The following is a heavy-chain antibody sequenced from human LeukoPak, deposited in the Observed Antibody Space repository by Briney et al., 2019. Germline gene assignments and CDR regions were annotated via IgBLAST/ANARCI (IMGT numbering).Heavy chain of an antibody. Sequence: PGGSLRLSCAASGFTFSRYSMNWVRQAPGKGLKWVSYISSSSSTIYYADSVKGRFTISRDNAKNSLYLQMNSLRAEDTAVYYCAREVGATTSDYWGQGTLVTVSS. CDR1: GFTFSRYS. D-gene: IGHD1-26*01. CDR3: AREVGATTSDY. V-gene: IGHV3-48*04. J-gene: IGHJ4*02. CDR2: ISSSSSTI.